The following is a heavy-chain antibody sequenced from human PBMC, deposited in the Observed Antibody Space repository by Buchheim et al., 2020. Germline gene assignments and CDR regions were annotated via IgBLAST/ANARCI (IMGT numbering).Heavy chain of an antibody. D-gene: IGHD4-11*01. J-gene: IGHJ4*02. Sequence: QVQLVESGGGLVKPGGSLRLSCAASGFTFSDYYMSWIRQAPGQGLEWVSYIISSSSYTYYPDSFMGRFTISRDNAKNSLYLQMNSLRAEETAVYYCARAPITVPTDHVDYWGQGTL. V-gene: IGHV3-11*05. CDR2: IISSSSYT. CDR3: ARAPITVPTDHVDY. CDR1: GFTFSDYY.